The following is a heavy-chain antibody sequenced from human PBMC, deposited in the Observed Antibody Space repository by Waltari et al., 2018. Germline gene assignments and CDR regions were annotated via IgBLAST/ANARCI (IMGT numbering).Heavy chain of an antibody. J-gene: IGHJ4*02. CDR2: IYYSGST. CDR1: GGSISSSSYY. CDR3: ATKRESSASGFDY. D-gene: IGHD6-19*01. Sequence: QLQLQESGPELVKPSETLSFTCTVSGGSISSSSYYWGWIRQPPGQGLEWLGSIYYSGSTYYNPSLKSRVTISVDTSKNQFSLKLSSVTAADTAVHYCATKRESSASGFDYWGQGTLVTVSS. V-gene: IGHV4-39*01.